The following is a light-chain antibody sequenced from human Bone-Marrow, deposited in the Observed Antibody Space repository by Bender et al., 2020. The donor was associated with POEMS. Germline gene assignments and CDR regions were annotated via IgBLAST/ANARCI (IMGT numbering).Light chain of an antibody. CDR2: QDD. CDR3: QAWDSDTAI. Sequence: SYELTQPPSVSVSPGQTAYITCSGDELGGKFLSWYQQRPGQSPTLVIYQDDKRPSGIPERFSGSNSGTTATLTVSGTQTLDEADYYCQAWDSDTAIFGGGTKLTVL. J-gene: IGLJ2*01. V-gene: IGLV3-1*01. CDR1: ELGGKF.